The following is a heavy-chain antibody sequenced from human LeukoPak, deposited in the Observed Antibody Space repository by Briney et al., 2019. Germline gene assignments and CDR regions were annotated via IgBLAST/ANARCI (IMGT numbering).Heavy chain of an antibody. V-gene: IGHV4-39*07. CDR3: ARAPHFFDISGSRYYFDY. Sequence: SETLSLTCTVSGGSISSSSYYWGWIRQPPGKGLEWIGSIYYSGNTYYNPSLMSRVTISVDTSKNQFSLNQSSVTAADTAVYYCARAPHFFDISGSRYYFDYWGQGTLVTVSS. D-gene: IGHD3-22*01. J-gene: IGHJ4*02. CDR1: GGSISSSSYY. CDR2: IYYSGNT.